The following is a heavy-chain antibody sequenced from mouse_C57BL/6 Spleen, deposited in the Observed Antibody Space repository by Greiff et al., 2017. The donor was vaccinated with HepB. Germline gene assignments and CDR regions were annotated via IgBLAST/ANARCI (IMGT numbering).Heavy chain of an antibody. CDR1: GYTFTSYW. D-gene: IGHD1-1*01. J-gene: IGHJ1*03. Sequence: QVQLQQPGAELVKPGASVKLSCKASGYTFTSYWMQWVKQRPGQGLEWIGEIDPSDSYTNYNQKFKGKATLTVDTSSSTAYMQLSSLTSEDSAVYYCARRIYYGSSYYDVWGTGTTVTVSS. CDR2: IDPSDSYT. V-gene: IGHV1-50*01. CDR3: ARRIYYGSSYYDV.